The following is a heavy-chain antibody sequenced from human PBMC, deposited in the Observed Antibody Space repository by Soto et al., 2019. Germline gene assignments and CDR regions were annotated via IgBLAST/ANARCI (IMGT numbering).Heavy chain of an antibody. V-gene: IGHV1-2*02. CDR3: ARKYDFWTLSPDAFDI. J-gene: IGHJ3*02. CDR2: INPNSGGT. CDR1: GYTFTGYY. Sequence: ASVKVSCKASGYTFTGYYMHWVRQAPGQGLEWMGWINPNSGGTNYAQKFQGRVTMTRDTSISTAYMELSRLRSDDTAVYYCARKYDFWTLSPDAFDIWGQGTMVTVSS. D-gene: IGHD3-3*01.